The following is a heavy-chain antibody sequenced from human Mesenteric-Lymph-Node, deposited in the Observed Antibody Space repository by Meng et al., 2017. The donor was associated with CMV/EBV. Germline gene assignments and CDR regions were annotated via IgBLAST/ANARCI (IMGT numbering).Heavy chain of an antibody. CDR2: MKPISGDT. Sequence: KVYCKASGYTFSNFDINWVRQVPGQGLEWMGWMKPISGDTGYAQNFQGRVTMTRDTSITTAYLELSSLRSDDTAVYYCARGNGGSFDYWGQGSLVTVSS. J-gene: IGHJ4*02. CDR3: ARGNGGSFDY. D-gene: IGHD3-10*01. V-gene: IGHV1-8*01. CDR1: GYTFSNFD.